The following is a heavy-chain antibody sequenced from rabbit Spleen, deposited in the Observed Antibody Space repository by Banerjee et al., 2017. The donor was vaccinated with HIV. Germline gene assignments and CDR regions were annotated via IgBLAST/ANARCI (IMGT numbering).Heavy chain of an antibody. J-gene: IGHJ4*01. CDR1: GIDFSSYG. D-gene: IGHD3-1*01. CDR3: VNDPYGLRGGGGVL. Sequence: ELVESGGGLVQPGESLKLSCKASGIDFSSYGISWVRQAPGKGPEWIAYIYPVFGITNYANSVKGRFTISSDNAQNTVFLQMTSLTASDTATYFSVNDPYGLRGGGGVLWGPGTLVTVS. CDR2: IYPVFGIT. V-gene: IGHV1S47*01.